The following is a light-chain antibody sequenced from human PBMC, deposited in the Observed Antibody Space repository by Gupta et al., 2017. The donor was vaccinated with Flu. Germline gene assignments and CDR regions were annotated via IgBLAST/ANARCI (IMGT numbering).Light chain of an antibody. CDR3: QQRSNWPPMYT. J-gene: IGKJ2*01. CDR1: QSVTSV. V-gene: IGKV3-11*01. Sequence: ATLSLSPGDRATLSCRASQSVTSVAWYQQKPGQAPRLLIYDASNRATGIPARFSGSGSGTDFTLTISRLEPEDFAVYYCQQRSNWPPMYTFGQGTKLQIK. CDR2: DAS.